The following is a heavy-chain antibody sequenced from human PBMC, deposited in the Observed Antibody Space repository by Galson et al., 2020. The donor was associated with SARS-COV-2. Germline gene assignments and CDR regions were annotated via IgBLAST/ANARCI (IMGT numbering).Heavy chain of an antibody. CDR3: ARDGLRGGAVHGFDI. D-gene: IGHD1-26*01. V-gene: IGHV3-7*03. J-gene: IGHJ3*02. Sequence: GESLKISCAASELTFSTYWMSWVRQPPGKGLEWVASIKEDGSGKYYVESVEGRFFISRDNAKNSLYLQMNSLRAEDTAVYYCARDGLRGGAVHGFDIWGQGTMVTVSS. CDR1: ELTFSTYW. CDR2: IKEDGSGK.